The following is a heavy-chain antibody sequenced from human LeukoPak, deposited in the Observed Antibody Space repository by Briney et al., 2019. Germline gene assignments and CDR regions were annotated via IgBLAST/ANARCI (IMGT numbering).Heavy chain of an antibody. Sequence: PGGSLRLSCAVSGFTFRTYVMSWVRQAPGKGLEWVSYISSSGSTIYYADSVKGRFTISRDNAKNSLYLQMNSLRAEDTAVYYCAELGITMIGGVWGKGTTVTIPS. J-gene: IGHJ6*04. CDR2: ISSSGSTI. CDR1: GFTFRTYV. CDR3: AELGITMIGGV. D-gene: IGHD3-10*02. V-gene: IGHV3-48*03.